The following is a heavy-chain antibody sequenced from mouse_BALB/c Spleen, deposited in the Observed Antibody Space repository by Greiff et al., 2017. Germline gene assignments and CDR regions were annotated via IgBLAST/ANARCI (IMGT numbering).Heavy chain of an antibody. CDR3: ARRGLLGAMDY. J-gene: IGHJ4*01. CDR1: GYTFSSYW. CDR2: ILPGSGST. D-gene: IGHD2-3*01. V-gene: IGHV1-9*01. Sequence: VQLQQSGAELMKPGASVKISCKATGYTFSSYWLEWVKQRPGHGLEWIGEILPGSGSTNYNEKFKGKATFTADTSSNTAYMQLSSLTSEDSAVYYCARRGLLGAMDYWGQGTSVTVSS.